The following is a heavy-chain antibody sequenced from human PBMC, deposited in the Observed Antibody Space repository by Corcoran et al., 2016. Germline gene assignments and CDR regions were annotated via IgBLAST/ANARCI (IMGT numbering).Heavy chain of an antibody. CDR1: GGSISSYY. D-gene: IGHD6-19*01. CDR3: ARGKGLASGRYWFDP. Sequence: QVQLQESGPGLVKPSETLSLTCTVSGGSISSYYWSWIRQPPGKGLEWIGYIYYSGSTNYNPSLKSRVTISVDTSKNQFSLKLSSVTAADTAVYYCARGKGLASGRYWFDPWGQGTLVTVSS. CDR2: IYYSGST. V-gene: IGHV4-59*01. J-gene: IGHJ5*02.